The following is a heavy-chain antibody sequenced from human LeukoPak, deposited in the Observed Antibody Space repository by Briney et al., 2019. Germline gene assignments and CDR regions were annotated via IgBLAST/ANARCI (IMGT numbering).Heavy chain of an antibody. Sequence: SXXLSLTCAVYGGSFSDYHWNWIRQPPGKGLEWIGEIKHRGSTNYNPSLKSRVTISVDTFKNQFSLKLNSVTAADTAVYYCARGGGYCGGGSCYLDYWGQGTLVTVSS. J-gene: IGHJ4*02. CDR1: GGSFSDYH. D-gene: IGHD2-15*01. V-gene: IGHV4-34*01. CDR3: ARGGGYCGGGSCYLDY. CDR2: IKHRGST.